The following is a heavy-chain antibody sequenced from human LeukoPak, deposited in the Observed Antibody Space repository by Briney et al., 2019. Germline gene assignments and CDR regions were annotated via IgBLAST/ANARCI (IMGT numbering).Heavy chain of an antibody. D-gene: IGHD3-16*02. J-gene: IGHJ4*02. CDR2: INHSGST. CDR3: ARFMITFGGVIASFDY. V-gene: IGHV4-34*01. CDR1: GGSFSGYY. Sequence: SETLSLTCAVYGGSFSGYYWSWIRQPPGKGLGWIGQINHSGSTNYNPSLKSRVTISVDTSKNQFSLKLSSVTAADTAVYYCARFMITFGGVIASFDYWGQGTLVTVSS.